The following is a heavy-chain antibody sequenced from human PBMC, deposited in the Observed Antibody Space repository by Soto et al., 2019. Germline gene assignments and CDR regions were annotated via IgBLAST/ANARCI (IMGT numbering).Heavy chain of an antibody. CDR3: ARLPSRHLVDY. CDR1: GSSINSSGYY. J-gene: IGHJ4*02. CDR2: MFYGVST. Sequence: SETLSLTCTVSGSSINSSGYYWGWIRQPPGKGLEWIGSMFYGVSTYYNPSLRSRVTVSVDTSKNQFSLNLRSVTAADTAVYYCARLPSRHLVDYWGQGTLVTVSS. D-gene: IGHD3-3*02. V-gene: IGHV4-39*01.